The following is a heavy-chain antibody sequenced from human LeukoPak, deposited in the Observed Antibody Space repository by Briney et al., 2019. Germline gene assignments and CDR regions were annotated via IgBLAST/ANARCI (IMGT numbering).Heavy chain of an antibody. V-gene: IGHV3-23*01. J-gene: IGHJ4*02. Sequence: PGGSLRLSCAASGFTFSSYAMSWVRQAPGKGLEWVSTISDSGGSTYYADSVKGRFTISRDNSKNTLYLQMNSLRAEDTAVYYCAKAQAAPRSFDYWGQGTLVTVSS. D-gene: IGHD6-25*01. CDR3: AKAQAAPRSFDY. CDR1: GFTFSSYA. CDR2: ISDSGGST.